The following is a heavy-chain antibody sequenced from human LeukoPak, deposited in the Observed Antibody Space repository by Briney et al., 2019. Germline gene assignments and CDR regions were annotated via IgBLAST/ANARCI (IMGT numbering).Heavy chain of an antibody. CDR2: IKSKTDGGTT. J-gene: IGHJ4*02. Sequence: GGSLRLSCAASGFTFSNAWMSWVRQAPGKGLEWVGRIKSKTDGGTTDYAAPVKGRFTISRDDSKNTLYLQMNSLKTEDTAVYYCTTDRFSEYCSSTSCYPDAAPDYWGQGTLVTVSS. CDR1: GFTFSNAW. CDR3: TTDRFSEYCSSTSCYPDAAPDY. D-gene: IGHD2-2*01. V-gene: IGHV3-15*01.